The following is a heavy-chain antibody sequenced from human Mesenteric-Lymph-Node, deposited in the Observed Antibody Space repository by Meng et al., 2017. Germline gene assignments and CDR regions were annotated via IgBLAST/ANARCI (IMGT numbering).Heavy chain of an antibody. CDR1: GFTFTDHW. D-gene: IGHD1-1*01. CDR3: TNDRLIH. CDR2: INPDGSDP. J-gene: IGHJ1*01. Sequence: EGQLVESGGGLGQPGGSLRLSCAGSGFTFTDHWMHWVRQGPGKGLVWVSRINPDGSDPTYADSVKGRFTISRDNAKNTVYLQMNSLRAEDTAVYYCTNDRLIHWGQGALVTVSS. V-gene: IGHV3-74*02.